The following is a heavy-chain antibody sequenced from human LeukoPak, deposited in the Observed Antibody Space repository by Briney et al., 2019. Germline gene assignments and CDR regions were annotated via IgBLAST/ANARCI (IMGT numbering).Heavy chain of an antibody. CDR2: IIPISGTT. CDR3: ATLCCGSYYMDV. CDR1: GGTFSSYA. D-gene: IGHD2-15*01. Sequence: SVKVSCKASGGTFSSYAVSWVRLTPGQGLEWMGGIIPISGTTNYAQKFQGRVTITADKSTSTAYMELSSLSSEDTAVYYCATLCCGSYYMDVWGKGTTVTVSS. V-gene: IGHV1-69*06. J-gene: IGHJ6*03.